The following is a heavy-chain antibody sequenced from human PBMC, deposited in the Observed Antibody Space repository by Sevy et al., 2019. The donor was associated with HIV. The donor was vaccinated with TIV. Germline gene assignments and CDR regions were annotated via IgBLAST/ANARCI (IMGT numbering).Heavy chain of an antibody. CDR1: GFTFSSYS. D-gene: IGHD1-26*01. Sequence: GGSLRLSCAASGFTFSSYSMNWVRQAPGKGLEWVSSISSSSYIYYADSVKGRFTISRDNAKNSRYLQMNSLKAEDTAVYYCARDSPDYRGGGVAFDIWGQGTMVTVSS. J-gene: IGHJ3*02. V-gene: IGHV3-21*01. CDR2: ISSSSYI. CDR3: ARDSPDYRGGGVAFDI.